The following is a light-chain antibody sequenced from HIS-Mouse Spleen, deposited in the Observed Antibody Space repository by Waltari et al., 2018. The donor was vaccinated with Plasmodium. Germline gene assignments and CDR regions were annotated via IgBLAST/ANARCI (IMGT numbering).Light chain of an antibody. Sequence: DIQLTQSPSFLSASVGDRVTITCRASQGISSYLAWYQQKPVKAPKLLIYSASTLQSGVPSRFSGSGSGTEFTLTISSLQPEDFATYYCQQFNSYPLTFGGGTKVEIK. CDR1: QGISSY. V-gene: IGKV1-9*01. CDR2: SAS. CDR3: QQFNSYPLT. J-gene: IGKJ4*01.